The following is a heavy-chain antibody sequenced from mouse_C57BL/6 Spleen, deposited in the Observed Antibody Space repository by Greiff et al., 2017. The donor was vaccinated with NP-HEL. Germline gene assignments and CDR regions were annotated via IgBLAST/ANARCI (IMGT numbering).Heavy chain of an antibody. J-gene: IGHJ2*01. CDR3: ALGRNYFDY. CDR2: IYPGDGDT. Sequence: VQLQQSGPELVKPGASVKISCKASGYAFSSSWMNWVKQRPGKGLEWIGRIYPGDGDTNYNGKFKGKATLTADKSSSTAYMQLSSLTSGDSAVYFCALGRNYFDYWGQGTTLTVSS. CDR1: GYAFSSSW. V-gene: IGHV1-82*01. D-gene: IGHD4-1*01.